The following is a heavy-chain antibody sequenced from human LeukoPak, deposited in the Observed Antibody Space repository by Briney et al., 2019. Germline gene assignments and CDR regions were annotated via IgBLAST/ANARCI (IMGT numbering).Heavy chain of an antibody. CDR1: GGSISSYY. Sequence: SETLSLTCTVSGGSISSYYWSWIRQPPGKGLEWIGYIYYSGSTNYNPSLKSRVTISVDTSKNQFSLKLSSVTAADTAVYYCARALTPCGGDCYSGYYFDYWSQGTLVTVSS. D-gene: IGHD2-21*02. CDR2: IYYSGST. J-gene: IGHJ4*02. CDR3: ARALTPCGGDCYSGYYFDY. V-gene: IGHV4-59*01.